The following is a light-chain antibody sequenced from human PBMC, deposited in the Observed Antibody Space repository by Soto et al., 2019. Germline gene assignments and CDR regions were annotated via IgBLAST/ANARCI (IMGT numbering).Light chain of an antibody. CDR1: QSVSSSY. J-gene: IGKJ5*01. Sequence: EIVLTQSPGTLSLSPGERATLSCRASQSVSSSYLAWYQQKSGQAPRLLIYGASSRATGIPDRFSGSGSGTDFTLSISRLEPEDFAAYSCQQYGSSPLTFVQGTRLEIK. V-gene: IGKV3-20*01. CDR2: GAS. CDR3: QQYGSSPLT.